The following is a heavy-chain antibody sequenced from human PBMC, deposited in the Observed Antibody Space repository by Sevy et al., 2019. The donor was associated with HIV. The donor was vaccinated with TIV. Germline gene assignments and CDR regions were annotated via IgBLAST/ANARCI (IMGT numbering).Heavy chain of an antibody. Sequence: GGSLRLSCAASGFTFGSFWMHWVRQGPEKGLVWVSRINNGGTYMDYADSVKGRFTISRDDAKSTLYLQMSNLGAEDTGLYYCVRRTAEWAGIDFWGQGALVTVSS. D-gene: IGHD1-26*01. CDR3: VRRTAEWAGIDF. J-gene: IGHJ4*02. CDR1: GFTFGSFW. V-gene: IGHV3-74*01. CDR2: INNGGTYM.